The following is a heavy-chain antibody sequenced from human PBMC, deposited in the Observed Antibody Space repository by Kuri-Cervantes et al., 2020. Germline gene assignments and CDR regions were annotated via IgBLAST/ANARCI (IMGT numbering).Heavy chain of an antibody. J-gene: IGHJ3*02. CDR2: IYYSGST. V-gene: IGHV4-59*08. CDR3: ARQNQLVINAFEK. Sequence: ESLKISCTVSGGSISSYYWSWIRQPPGKGLEWIGYIYYSGSTNYNPSLKSRVTISVDTSKNQFSLKLSSVTAADTAVYYCARQNQLVINAFEKWGQGTMVTVSS. CDR1: GGSISSYY. D-gene: IGHD1-1*01.